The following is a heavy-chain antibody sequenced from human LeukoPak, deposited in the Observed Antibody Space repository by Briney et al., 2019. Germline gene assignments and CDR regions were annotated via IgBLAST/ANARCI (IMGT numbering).Heavy chain of an antibody. D-gene: IGHD3-3*01. CDR3: SRERGFWSGYFRPRYFDY. V-gene: IGHV4-61*02. CDR2: IHSSGTH. CDR1: GHSISGRAYY. J-gene: IGHJ4*02. Sequence: PSQTLSLTCTVPGHSISGRAYYWSWIRQPAGKGLEWIGRIHSSGTHSYNPSLKSRVSISVETSKNQFSLKLSSLTAADTAVYFCSRERGFWSGYFRPRYFDYWGQGTLVTV.